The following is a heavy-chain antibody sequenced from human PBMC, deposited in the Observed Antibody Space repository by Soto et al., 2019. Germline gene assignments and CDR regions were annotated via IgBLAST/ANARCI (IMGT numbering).Heavy chain of an antibody. J-gene: IGHJ6*02. CDR2: ISDSGTTT. CDR1: GFTFSTYG. D-gene: IGHD5-18*01. V-gene: IGHV3-23*01. Sequence: EVQLLESGGGLVQPGGSLRLSCAASGFTFSTYGMSWVRQAPGKGLEWVSVISDSGTTTYDADSVKGRFTISRDNSKNPLYLQMNPMRAEDTAEYYWARVEGGHSYGVYFYYGMDVWGLVTTVTVSS. CDR3: ARVEGGHSYGVYFYYGMDV.